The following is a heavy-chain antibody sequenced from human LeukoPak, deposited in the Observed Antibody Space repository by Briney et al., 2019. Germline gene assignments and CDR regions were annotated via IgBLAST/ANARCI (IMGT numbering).Heavy chain of an antibody. CDR3: ARDRDGYCTNGVCYFDY. V-gene: IGHV1-2*02. CDR1: GYTFTGYY. Sequence: GAPVRVSCKASGYTFTGYYMHWVRQAPGQGLEWMGWINPNSGVTNYAQRFQGRVTMTRDTSISTAYMDLSRLRYDDTAVYYCARDRDGYCTNGVCYFDYWGQGTLVTVSS. J-gene: IGHJ4*02. CDR2: INPNSGVT. D-gene: IGHD2-8*01.